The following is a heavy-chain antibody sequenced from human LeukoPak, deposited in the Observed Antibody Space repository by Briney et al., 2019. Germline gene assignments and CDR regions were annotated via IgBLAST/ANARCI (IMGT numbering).Heavy chain of an antibody. CDR3: ARAFSNDILTGPDY. CDR1: GGTFSSYA. V-gene: IGHV1-69*05. J-gene: IGHJ4*02. D-gene: IGHD3-9*01. Sequence: GASVKVSCKASGGTFSSYAINWVRQAPGQGLGWMGGIIPIFGTANYAQKFQGRVTITTDESTSTAYMELSSLRSEDTAVYYCARAFSNDILTGPDYWGQGTLVTVSS. CDR2: IIPIFGTA.